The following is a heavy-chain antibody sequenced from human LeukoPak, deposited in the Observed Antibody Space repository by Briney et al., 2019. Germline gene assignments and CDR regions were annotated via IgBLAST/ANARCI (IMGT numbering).Heavy chain of an antibody. CDR3: ARDFPPLVVTPHDAFDI. CDR2: IYYSGST. J-gene: IGHJ3*02. V-gene: IGHV4-31*03. Sequence: PSETLSLTCTVSGGSISSVVYYWSWIRQHPGKGLEWIGYIYYSGSTYYNPSLKSRVTISVDTSKNQFSLKLSSVTAADTAVYYCARDFPPLVVTPHDAFDIWGQGTMVTVSS. D-gene: IGHD3-22*01. CDR1: GGSISSVVYY.